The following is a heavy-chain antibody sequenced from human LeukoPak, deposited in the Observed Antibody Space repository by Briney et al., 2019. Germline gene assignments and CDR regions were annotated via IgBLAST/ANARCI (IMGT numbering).Heavy chain of an antibody. CDR3: ARSDGYGLIGI. CDR1: GASISSGSNY. Sequence: PSETLSLTCSVSGASISSGSNYWGGIRQPPGKTLEWIGSIYSSGSTYYNPSLKSRVIILFDTAKNHFSLNLSSVTAADTAVYYCARSDGYGLIGIWGQGTMVTVSS. J-gene: IGHJ3*02. D-gene: IGHD3-10*01. CDR2: IYSSGST. V-gene: IGHV4-39*07.